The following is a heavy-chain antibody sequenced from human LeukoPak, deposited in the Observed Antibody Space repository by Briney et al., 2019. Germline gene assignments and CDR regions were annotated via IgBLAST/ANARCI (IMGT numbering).Heavy chain of an antibody. CDR1: GYTFTSYG. Sequence: ASVKVSCKASGYTFTSYGVSWVRQAPGQGLEWMGWISAYNGNTNYAQKVQGRVTMTTDTSTSTAYMELRSLRSDDTAVYYCARPRGYSGYGGYYFDYWGQGTLITASS. J-gene: IGHJ4*02. CDR3: ARPRGYSGYGGYYFDY. CDR2: ISAYNGNT. V-gene: IGHV1-18*01. D-gene: IGHD5-12*01.